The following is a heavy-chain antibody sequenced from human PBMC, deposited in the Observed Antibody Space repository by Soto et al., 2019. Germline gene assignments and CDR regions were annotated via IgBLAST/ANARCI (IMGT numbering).Heavy chain of an antibody. V-gene: IGHV1-2*02. CDR3: ARVLYRNVIHA. CDR2: IDPRNGGT. J-gene: IGHJ4*02. D-gene: IGHD5-18*01. CDR1: GYIFSDYY. Sequence: QVQLVQSGSDVKKPGASFTVSCKASGYIFSDYYIYWVRQAPGQGLEWMGWIDPRNGGTKYAQKFQDRLTMTTDTSTSTAFLELRRLRLDDTAVFFCARVLYRNVIHAWGQGTLVTVSS.